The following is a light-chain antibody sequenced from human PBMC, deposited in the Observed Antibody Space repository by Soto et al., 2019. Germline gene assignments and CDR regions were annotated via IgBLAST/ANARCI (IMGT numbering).Light chain of an antibody. V-gene: IGLV4-60*02. CDR3: ETWDSNTHV. J-gene: IGLJ1*01. CDR2: LEGSGSY. CDR1: SGHSSYI. Sequence: QLVLTQSSSASASLGSSVKLTCTLSSGHSSYIIAWHQQQPGKAPRYLMKLEGSGSYNKGSGVPDRFSGPSSGADRYLTIANLQFEDEADYYCETWDSNTHVFGTGTKVTVL.